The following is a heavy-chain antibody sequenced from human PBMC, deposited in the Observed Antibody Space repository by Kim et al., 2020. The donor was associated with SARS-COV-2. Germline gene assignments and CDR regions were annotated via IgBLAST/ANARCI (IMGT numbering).Heavy chain of an antibody. V-gene: IGHV1-24*01. CDR3: ATGQWLVHHLSY. CDR2: FDPEDGET. Sequence: ASVKVSCKVSGYTLTELSMHWVRQAPGKGLEWMGGFDPEDGETIYAQKFQGRVTMTEDTSTDTAYMELSSLRSEDTAVYYCATGQWLVHHLSYWGQGTLVTVSS. CDR1: GYTLTELS. J-gene: IGHJ4*02. D-gene: IGHD6-19*01.